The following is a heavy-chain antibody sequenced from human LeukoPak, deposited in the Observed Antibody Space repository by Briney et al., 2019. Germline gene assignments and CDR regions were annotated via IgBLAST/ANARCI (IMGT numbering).Heavy chain of an antibody. CDR1: GGTFSRYS. Sequence: SVTVSRQASGGTFSRYSISWVRQAPGHGLEWMGGIIPIFGTANYAQKFQGRVTITADESTSTAYMELSSLRSEDTAVYYCARPSYSYGYHCLAYWGQGTLVTVSS. CDR2: IIPIFGTA. V-gene: IGHV1-69*13. D-gene: IGHD5-18*01. CDR3: ARPSYSYGYHCLAY. J-gene: IGHJ4*02.